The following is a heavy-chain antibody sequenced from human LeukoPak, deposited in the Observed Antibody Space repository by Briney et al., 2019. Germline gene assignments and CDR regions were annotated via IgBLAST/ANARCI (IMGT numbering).Heavy chain of an antibody. CDR2: ISSSGTYI. Sequence: GGSLRLSCAASGFSFSSDTMVWVRQAPGKGLEWVTSISSSGTYIYYADSVKGRFTISRDNANNSLYLQMNSLRAEDTAVYYCARKYCSTTSCLFDNWGQGTLVTVSS. CDR1: GFSFSSDT. V-gene: IGHV3-21*01. D-gene: IGHD2-2*01. J-gene: IGHJ4*02. CDR3: ARKYCSTTSCLFDN.